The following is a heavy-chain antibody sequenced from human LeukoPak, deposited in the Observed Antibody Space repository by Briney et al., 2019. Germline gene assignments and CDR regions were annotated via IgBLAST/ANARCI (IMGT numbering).Heavy chain of an antibody. D-gene: IGHD3-10*01. J-gene: IGHJ4*02. Sequence: PGGSLRLSCAASGITFSTSAMSWVRQAPGKGLEWASAISSSGGSTYYADSVKGRFTISRDNSKNTLYLQMNSLRVDDTAVYYCAKLLRGTVVPYYDYWGQGTLVTVSS. CDR1: GITFSTSA. V-gene: IGHV3-23*01. CDR2: ISSSGGST. CDR3: AKLLRGTVVPYYDY.